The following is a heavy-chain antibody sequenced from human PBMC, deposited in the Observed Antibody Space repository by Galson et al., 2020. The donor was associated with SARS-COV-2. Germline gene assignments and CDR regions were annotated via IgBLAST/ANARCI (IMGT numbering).Heavy chain of an antibody. J-gene: IGHJ4*02. D-gene: IGHD6-19*01. CDR3: ARGLNSGWYDY. CDR1: GYTFTGYI. V-gene: IGHV1-2*04. CDR2: MNPYNGDT. Sequence: ASVKVSCKASGYTFTGYIVHWVRLAPGQGLEWMGWMNPYNGDTKYTQKFQDWVTLTRDTSINTAFMELSSLKSDDTAVYYCARGLNSGWYDYWGQGTLVTVSS.